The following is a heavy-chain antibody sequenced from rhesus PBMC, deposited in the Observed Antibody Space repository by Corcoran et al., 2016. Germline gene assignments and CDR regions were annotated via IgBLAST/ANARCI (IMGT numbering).Heavy chain of an antibody. CDR1: GGSISSGYSY. CDR2: IPYSGST. Sequence: QVQLQESGPGLVKPSETLSLTCAVSGGSISSGYSYWSLIRQPPGKGLEWIGYIPYSGSTTYNPSLKSRVTISRDTSKNQFSLKLTSVTAADTAVYYCAREVGYGLDSWGQGVVVTVSS. D-gene: IGHD1-44*01. V-gene: IGHV4-122*02. J-gene: IGHJ6*01. CDR3: AREVGYGLDS.